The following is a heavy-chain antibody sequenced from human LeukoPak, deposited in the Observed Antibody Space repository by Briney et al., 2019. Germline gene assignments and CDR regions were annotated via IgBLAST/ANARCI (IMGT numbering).Heavy chain of an antibody. V-gene: IGHV4-59*01. J-gene: IGHJ4*02. CDR1: GGSIRSYY. Sequence: SETLSLTCTVSGGSIRSYYWSWIRQPPGKGLEWIGYIYYSGSTKYNPSLKSRVTISVDTSKNQFSLRLSSVTAADTAVYYCASNDYGDASLDNWGQGTLVTVSS. CDR3: ASNDYGDASLDN. CDR2: IYYSGST. D-gene: IGHD4-17*01.